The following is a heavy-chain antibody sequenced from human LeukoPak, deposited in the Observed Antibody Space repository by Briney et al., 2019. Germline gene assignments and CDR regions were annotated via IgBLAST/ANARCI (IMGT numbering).Heavy chain of an antibody. CDR1: GYTFTSYY. J-gene: IGHJ4*02. V-gene: IGHV1-2*02. Sequence: ASVKVSCKASGYTFTSYYMHWVRQAPGQGLEWMGWIRGDTGDTDSPQKFQGRVTMTRDTSTNTAYMELSRLRYDDTAMYFCARVRGNSCDYWGQGTLVTVSS. CDR3: ARVRGNSCDY. D-gene: IGHD6-13*01. CDR2: IRGDTGDT.